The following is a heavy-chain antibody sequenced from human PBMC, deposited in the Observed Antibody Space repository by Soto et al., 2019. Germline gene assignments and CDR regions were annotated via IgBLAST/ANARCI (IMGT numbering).Heavy chain of an antibody. CDR2: IIPILGIA. V-gene: IGHV1-69*04. D-gene: IGHD3-22*01. Sequence: SVKVSCKASEGTFSSYTISWVRQAPGQGLEWMGRIIPILGIANYAQKFQGRVTITADESTSTAYMELSSLRSEDTAVYYCARDDDSSGYYWNEYFQHWGQGTLVTVS. CDR1: EGTFSSYT. J-gene: IGHJ1*01. CDR3: ARDDDSSGYYWNEYFQH.